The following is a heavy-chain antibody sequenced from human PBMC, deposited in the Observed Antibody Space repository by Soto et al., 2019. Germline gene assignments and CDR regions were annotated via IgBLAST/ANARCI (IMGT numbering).Heavy chain of an antibody. D-gene: IGHD4-17*01. Sequence: SGPTLVNPTQTLTLTCTFSGFSLTTSGMCVSWIRQPPGKALEWLALIDWDDDKYYTTSLRTRLAISQDTSKNQVVLTMTNMDPVDTARYYGARIRYCDITVEYYFHYWG. CDR3: ARIRYCDITVEYYFHY. CDR1: GFSLTTSGMC. CDR2: IDWDDDK. V-gene: IGHV2-70*13. J-gene: IGHJ4*01.